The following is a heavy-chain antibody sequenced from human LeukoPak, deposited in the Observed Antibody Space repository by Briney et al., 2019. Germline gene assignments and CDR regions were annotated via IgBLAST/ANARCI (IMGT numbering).Heavy chain of an antibody. Sequence: GGSLRLSCAASGFTFSSYSMNWVRQAPGKGLEWVSSISSSSSYIYYADSVKGRFTISRDNAKNSLYLQMNSLRAEDTAVYYCASYYAYCSSTSCYGNDAFDIWGQGTMVTVSS. CDR1: GFTFSSYS. J-gene: IGHJ3*02. CDR2: ISSSSSYI. V-gene: IGHV3-21*01. CDR3: ASYYAYCSSTSCYGNDAFDI. D-gene: IGHD2-2*01.